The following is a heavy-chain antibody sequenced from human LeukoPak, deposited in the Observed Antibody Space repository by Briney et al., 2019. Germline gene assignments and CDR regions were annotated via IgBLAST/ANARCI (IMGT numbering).Heavy chain of an antibody. Sequence: KTSETLSLTCTVSGGSISSYYWSWIRQPAGKGLEWIGRIYTSGSTNYNPSLKSRVTMSVDTSKNQFSLKLSSVTAADTAVYYCAREYWNWNYVSSYYYYGMDVWGQGTTVTVSS. V-gene: IGHV4-4*07. J-gene: IGHJ6*02. CDR1: GGSISSYY. CDR3: AREYWNWNYVSSYYYYGMDV. CDR2: IYTSGST. D-gene: IGHD1-7*01.